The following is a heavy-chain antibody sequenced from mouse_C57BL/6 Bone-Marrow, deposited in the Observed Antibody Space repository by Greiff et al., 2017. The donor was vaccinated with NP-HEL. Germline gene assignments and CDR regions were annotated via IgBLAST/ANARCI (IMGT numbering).Heavy chain of an antibody. CDR3: ARHDYDGAWFAY. CDR2: IFPGSGST. D-gene: IGHD2-4*01. Sequence: QVQLQQSGAELMKPGASVKLSCKATGYTFTGYWIEWVKQRPGHGLEWIGEIFPGSGSTNYNEKFKGKATFTVDTSSNTAYMQLSSLTTEDTAIYYCARHDYDGAWFAYWGQGTLVTVSA. CDR1: GYTFTGYW. V-gene: IGHV1-9*01. J-gene: IGHJ3*01.